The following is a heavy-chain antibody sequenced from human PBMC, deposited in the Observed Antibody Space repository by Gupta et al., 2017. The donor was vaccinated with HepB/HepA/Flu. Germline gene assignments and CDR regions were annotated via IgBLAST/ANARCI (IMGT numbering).Heavy chain of an antibody. CDR3: ARRIGGLSDS. CDR1: GASLSGYF. CDR2: ITHSGST. D-gene: IGHD3-3*01. Sequence: QVQLQQWGEGLLRTSETLSLTCGVSGASLSGYFWSWIRQSPGKGLEWIGEITHSGSTNYNPSLESRVTISIDTSQNHFSLKLNSLSAADTAFYYCARRIGGLSDSWGQGTQVVVSS. V-gene: IGHV4-34*01. J-gene: IGHJ4*02.